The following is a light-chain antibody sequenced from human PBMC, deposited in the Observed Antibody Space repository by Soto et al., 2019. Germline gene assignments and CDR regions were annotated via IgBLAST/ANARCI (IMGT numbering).Light chain of an antibody. CDR3: SSYTTSSTLDV. CDR1: SSDVGGYNY. J-gene: IGLJ1*01. CDR2: DAS. V-gene: IGLV2-14*01. Sequence: QSALTQPASVSGSPGQSITISCTETSSDVGGYNYVSWYQQHPGKAPKLMIYDASNRPSGVSNRFSGSKSGNTASLTISGLQAEDEADYYCSSYTTSSTLDVCGTGTKVTVL.